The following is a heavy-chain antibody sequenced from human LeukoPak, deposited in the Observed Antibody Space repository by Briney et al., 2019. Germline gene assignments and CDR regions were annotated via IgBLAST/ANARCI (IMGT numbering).Heavy chain of an antibody. V-gene: IGHV1-2*02. Sequence: ASVKVSCKASGYTFTSYGISWVRQAPGQGLEWMGWINPNSGGTNYAQKFQGRVTMTRDTSISTAYMELSRLRSDDTAVYYCARVVPAARDAFDIWGQGTMVTVSS. CDR3: ARVVPAARDAFDI. CDR2: INPNSGGT. J-gene: IGHJ3*02. D-gene: IGHD2-2*01. CDR1: GYTFTSYG.